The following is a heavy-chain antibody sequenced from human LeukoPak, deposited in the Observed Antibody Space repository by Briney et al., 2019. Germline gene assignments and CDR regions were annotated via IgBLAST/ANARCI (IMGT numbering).Heavy chain of an antibody. CDR3: ATGLRYPGVSADY. CDR2: FDPEDGET. V-gene: IGHV1-24*01. J-gene: IGHJ4*02. D-gene: IGHD3-9*01. CDR1: GYTLTELS. Sequence: GASVKVSFKVSGYTLTELSMHWVRQAPGKGLEWMGGFDPEDGETIYEQKFQGRVTMTEDTSTDTAYMELSSLRSEDTAVYYCATGLRYPGVSADYWGQGTLVTVSS.